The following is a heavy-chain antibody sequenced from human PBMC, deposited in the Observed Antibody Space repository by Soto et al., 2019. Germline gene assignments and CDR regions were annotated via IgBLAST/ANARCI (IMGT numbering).Heavy chain of an antibody. J-gene: IGHJ4*02. CDR3: AKDPAYDHGDSPYFDY. V-gene: IGHV3-23*01. Sequence: GGSLRLSCAASGFTFSSYAMSWVRQAPGKGLEWVSAFSGSGGSTYYADSVKGRFTIPRDNSKNTLYLQMDSLRAEDTAVYYCAKDPAYDHGDSPYFDYWGQGTLVTVSS. D-gene: IGHD4-17*01. CDR2: FSGSGGST. CDR1: GFTFSSYA.